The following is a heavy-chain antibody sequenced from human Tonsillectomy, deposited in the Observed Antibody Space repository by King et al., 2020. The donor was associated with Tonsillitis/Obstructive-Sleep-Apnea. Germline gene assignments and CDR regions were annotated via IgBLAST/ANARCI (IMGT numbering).Heavy chain of an antibody. CDR2: IIPILGIA. Sequence: QLVQSGAEVKKPGSSVKVSCKASGGTFSSYAISWVRQAPGQGLEWMGGIIPILGIANYAQKFQGRVTITADKSTSKAYMELSSLRSEDTAVYYCALGVNDYGDYYYYYGMDVWGQGTTVTVSS. J-gene: IGHJ6*02. V-gene: IGHV1-69*10. CDR1: GGTFSSYA. D-gene: IGHD4-17*01. CDR3: ALGVNDYGDYYYYYGMDV.